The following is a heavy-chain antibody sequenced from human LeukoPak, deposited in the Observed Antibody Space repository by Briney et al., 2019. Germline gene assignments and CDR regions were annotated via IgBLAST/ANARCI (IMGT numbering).Heavy chain of an antibody. CDR2: IHSSGRT. V-gene: IGHV4-4*09. D-gene: IGHD3-22*01. CDR3: SKLTGCDSSGYYYGGFDD. J-gene: IGHJ4*02. CDR1: GGSMSTYY. Sequence: PSETLSLTCSVSGGSMSTYYWSWIRQPPGKGLEYIGHIHSSGRTNYNPSLKSRVTISVDASKNQFSLKLTSVTAADTALYYCSKLTGCDSSGYYYGGFDDWGQGTLVTVSS.